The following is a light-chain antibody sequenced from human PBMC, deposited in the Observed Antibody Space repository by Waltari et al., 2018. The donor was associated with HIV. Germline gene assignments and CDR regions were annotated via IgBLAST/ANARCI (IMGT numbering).Light chain of an antibody. CDR1: ALPKKY. CDR2: KDI. V-gene: IGLV3-25*03. J-gene: IGLJ3*02. CDR3: QSTDYDGTWV. Sequence: SYDLTQTPSVSVSPGQTARINCSRGALPKKYSSWYRQKAGQAPILLIYKDIERSSGIPERISGSGSGTGVTLTITDVQAEDEGDYFCQSTDYDGTWVFGGGTTLTVL.